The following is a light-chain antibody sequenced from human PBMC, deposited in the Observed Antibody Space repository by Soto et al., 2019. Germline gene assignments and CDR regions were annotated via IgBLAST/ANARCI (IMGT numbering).Light chain of an antibody. J-gene: IGKJ4*01. V-gene: IGKV1-39*01. Sequence: DIQMTQSPSALSASVGDTVAITCRASQNVRDSLSWYQQKPGKAPKLLIYGASTLQDGVPSRFSGGGAGTDFTLTISNLQPEDFASYYCHQTSGDSPLTFGGGTKVEI. CDR3: HQTSGDSPLT. CDR2: GAS. CDR1: QNVRDS.